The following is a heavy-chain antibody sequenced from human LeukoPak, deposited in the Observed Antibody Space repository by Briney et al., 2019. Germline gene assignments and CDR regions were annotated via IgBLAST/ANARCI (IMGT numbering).Heavy chain of an antibody. CDR1: GFTFSSYD. Sequence: GGSLRLSCAASGFTFSSYDMSWVRQAPGKGLEWVSSISRTTNYTYYTDSVKGRFTISRDNAKNSLYLQMNSLTAEDTAVYYCTRVSYADGGYFDYWGQGTLVTVSS. V-gene: IGHV3-21*01. J-gene: IGHJ4*02. CDR3: TRVSYADGGYFDY. CDR2: ISRTTNYT. D-gene: IGHD3-16*01.